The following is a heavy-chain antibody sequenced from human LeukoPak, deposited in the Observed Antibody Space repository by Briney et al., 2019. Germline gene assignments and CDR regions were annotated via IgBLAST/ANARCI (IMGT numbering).Heavy chain of an antibody. J-gene: IGHJ3*02. V-gene: IGHV3-74*01. CDR2: INSDGSWT. CDR3: ARASMVRGVWTPFDI. D-gene: IGHD3-10*01. CDR1: GNYW. Sequence: GGSLRLSCAASGNYWMHWVRQVPGKGLVWVSHINSDGSWTSYADSVKGRFTISKDNAKNTVYLQMNSLRAEDTAVYYCARASMVRGVWTPFDIWGQGTMVTVSS.